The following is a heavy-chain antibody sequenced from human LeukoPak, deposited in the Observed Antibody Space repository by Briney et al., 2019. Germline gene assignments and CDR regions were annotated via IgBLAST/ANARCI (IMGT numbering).Heavy chain of an antibody. V-gene: IGHV3-64*01. CDR1: GFTFSSYA. CDR3: ARDGGYCSSTSCFQRWEPDAFDI. CDR2: ISSNGGST. Sequence: GGSLRLSCAASGFTFSSYAMHWVRQAPGKGLEYVSAISSNGGSTYYANSVKGRFTISRDNSKNTLYLQMGSLRAEDMAVYYCARDGGYCSSTSCFQRWEPDAFDIWGQGTMVTVSS. J-gene: IGHJ3*02. D-gene: IGHD2-2*01.